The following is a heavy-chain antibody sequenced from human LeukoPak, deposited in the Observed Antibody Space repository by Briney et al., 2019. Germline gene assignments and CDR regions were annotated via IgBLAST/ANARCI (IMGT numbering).Heavy chain of an antibody. V-gene: IGHV3-21*01. D-gene: IGHD3-10*01. CDR2: ITRDSIYT. CDR3: ARVTSGSSYRPFDY. J-gene: IGHJ4*02. CDR1: GFTFNNYN. Sequence: GGSLRHSCAASGFTFNNYNMNWVRQTPGKGLEWVSSITRDSIYTFYADSVKGRFTISRDSAKNSLYLQMNSLRAEDTAVYYCARVTSGSSYRPFDYWGQGTLVTVSS.